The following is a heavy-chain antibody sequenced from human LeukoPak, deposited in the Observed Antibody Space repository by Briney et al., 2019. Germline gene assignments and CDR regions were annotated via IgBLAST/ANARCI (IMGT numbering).Heavy chain of an antibody. Sequence: GSVKVSCKASGYTFTSYDINWVRQATGQGLEWMGWVNPNSGHTGFAQKFQGRVSMTSNTSISTAYMEVRSLRSEDTAVYYCARDPVVRGVIITFPDYWGQGTLVTVSS. CDR1: GYTFTSYD. CDR3: ARDPVVRGVIITFPDY. V-gene: IGHV1-8*01. CDR2: VNPNSGHT. D-gene: IGHD3-10*01. J-gene: IGHJ4*02.